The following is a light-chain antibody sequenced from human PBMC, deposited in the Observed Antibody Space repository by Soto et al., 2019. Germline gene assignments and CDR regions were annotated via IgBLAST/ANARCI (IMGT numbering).Light chain of an antibody. CDR2: AAS. V-gene: IGKV1-9*01. J-gene: IGKJ2*01. CDR1: RDVSSY. Sequence: IQMTQSPSSLSATVGDRVTITCRASRDVSSYLVWYQQKPGKAPELLIYAASTLQSGVPLRFNGSGSGTEFNLTISSLQPEDFATYYCQQISYYPRTFGQGTKLEI. CDR3: QQISYYPRT.